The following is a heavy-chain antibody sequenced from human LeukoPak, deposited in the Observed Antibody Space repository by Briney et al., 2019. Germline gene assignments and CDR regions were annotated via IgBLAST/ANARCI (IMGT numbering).Heavy chain of an antibody. CDR3: ARDSDYDFWSGTFDY. V-gene: IGHV1-69*05. CDR1: GGTFSSYA. J-gene: IGHJ4*02. CDR2: IIPIFGTA. Sequence: ASVKVPCKASGGTFSSYAISWVRQAPGQGLEWMGRIIPIFGTANYAQKFQGRVTITTDESTSTADMELSSLRSEDTAVYYCARDSDYDFWSGTFDYWGQGTLVTVSS. D-gene: IGHD3-3*01.